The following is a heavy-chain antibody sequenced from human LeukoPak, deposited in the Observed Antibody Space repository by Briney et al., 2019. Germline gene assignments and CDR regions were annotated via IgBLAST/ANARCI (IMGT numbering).Heavy chain of an antibody. D-gene: IGHD3/OR15-3a*01. CDR2: INPSGNST. Sequence: GASVKVSSKASGYTFTRYYIHWVRQAPGQELEWMGIINPSGNSTSYAQKFQGRVTMTRDTSTCTVYMELSSRRSEDTAAYYCAREGTVSFDYWGQGTLVTASS. J-gene: IGHJ4*02. CDR1: GYTFTRYY. V-gene: IGHV1-46*01. CDR3: AREGTVSFDY.